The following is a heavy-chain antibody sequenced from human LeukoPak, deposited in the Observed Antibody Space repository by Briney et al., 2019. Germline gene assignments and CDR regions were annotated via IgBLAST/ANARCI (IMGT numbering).Heavy chain of an antibody. J-gene: IGHJ3*02. CDR2: INHSGST. CDR1: GGSFSGYY. CDR3: ASKRFGYDSSGYYKQDDAFDI. Sequence: SETLSLTCAVYGGSFSGYYWSWIRQPPGKGLEWIGEINHSGSTNYNPSLKSRVTISVDKSKNQFSLKLSSVTAADTAVYYCASKRFGYDSSGYYKQDDAFDIWGQGTMVTVSS. V-gene: IGHV4-34*01. D-gene: IGHD3-22*01.